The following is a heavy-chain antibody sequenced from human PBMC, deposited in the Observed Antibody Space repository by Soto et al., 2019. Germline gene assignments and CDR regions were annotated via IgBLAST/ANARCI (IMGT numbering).Heavy chain of an antibody. CDR1: GFSFTNCG. CDR2: ISSDGSDK. CDR3: VKGSEVARQELDY. J-gene: IGHJ4*02. V-gene: IGHV3-30*18. D-gene: IGHD2-15*01. Sequence: QVQLVESGGGVVQPGRSLRLSCAASGFSFTNCGMHWFRRAPGKGLEWVAAISSDGSDKYYSESVKGRFTISRDNSKNTLFLQMNSLRVEDTAVYYCVKGSEVARQELDYWGQGTLVTVSS.